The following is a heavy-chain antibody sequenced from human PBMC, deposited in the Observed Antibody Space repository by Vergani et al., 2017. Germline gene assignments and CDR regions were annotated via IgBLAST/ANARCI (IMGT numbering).Heavy chain of an antibody. CDR3: AMVRGVMRGNWFDP. CDR2: IYTSGST. D-gene: IGHD3-10*01. V-gene: IGHV4-61*02. Sequence: QVQLQESGPGLVKPSQTLSLTCTVSGGSISSGSYYWSWIRQPAGKGLEWIGRIYTSGSTNYNPSLKSRVTISVDTSKNQFSLKLSSVTAADTAVYYCAMVRGVMRGNWFDPWGQGTLVTVSS. J-gene: IGHJ5*02. CDR1: GGSISSGSYY.